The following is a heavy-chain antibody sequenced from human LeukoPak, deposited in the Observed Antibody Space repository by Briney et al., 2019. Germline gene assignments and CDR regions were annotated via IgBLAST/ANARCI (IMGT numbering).Heavy chain of an antibody. CDR2: IYSGGST. D-gene: IGHD6-13*01. Sequence: GGSLRLSCAASGFTFSSYWMSWVRQAPGKGLEWVSVIYSGGSTYYADSVKGRFTISRDNSKNTLYLQMNSLRAEDTAVYYCARDSGYSSSWAFDYWGQGTLVTVSS. CDR3: ARDSGYSSSWAFDY. CDR1: GFTFSSYW. V-gene: IGHV3-66*01. J-gene: IGHJ4*02.